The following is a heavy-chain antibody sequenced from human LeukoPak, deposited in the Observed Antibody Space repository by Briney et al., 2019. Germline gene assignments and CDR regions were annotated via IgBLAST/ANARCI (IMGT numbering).Heavy chain of an antibody. D-gene: IGHD3-10*01. J-gene: IGHJ6*03. CDR3: ATDNLTSMVRGKNYYYYMDV. Sequence: ASVKVSCKVSGYTLTELSMHWVRQAPGKGLEWMGGYDPEDGETIYAQKFQGRVTMTEDTSTDTAYMELSSLRSEDTAAYYCATDNLTSMVRGKNYYYYMDVWGKGTTVTVSS. CDR2: YDPEDGET. V-gene: IGHV1-24*01. CDR1: GYTLTELS.